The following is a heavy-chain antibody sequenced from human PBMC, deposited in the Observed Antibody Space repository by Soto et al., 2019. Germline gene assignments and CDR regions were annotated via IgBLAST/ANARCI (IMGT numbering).Heavy chain of an antibody. CDR3: ARDRDGYNLGSDY. CDR2: ISAHTGSS. V-gene: IGHV1-18*01. J-gene: IGHJ4*02. D-gene: IGHD5-12*01. Sequence: GASVKVSCKASGYTFTSSGMSWVRQAPGQGLEWMGWISAHTGSSEYAQRFQGRVTMTTDRSTSTAYMELRSLRSDDTAVYYCARDRDGYNLGSDYWGQGTLVTVSS. CDR1: GYTFTSSG.